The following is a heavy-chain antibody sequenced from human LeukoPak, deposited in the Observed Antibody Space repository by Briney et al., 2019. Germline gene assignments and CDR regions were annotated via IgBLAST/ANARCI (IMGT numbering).Heavy chain of an antibody. CDR2: ISGSGGST. CDR1: GFTFSSYA. V-gene: IGHV3-23*01. D-gene: IGHD3-3*01. J-gene: IGHJ4*02. Sequence: GGSLRLSCAASGFTFSSYAMSWVRQAPGKGLEWVSAISGSGGSTYYADSVKGRFTISRDNSKNTLYLQMNSLRAEDTAVYYCAKDPDADNDFWSGYYHYWGQGTLVTVSS. CDR3: AKDPDADNDFWSGYYHY.